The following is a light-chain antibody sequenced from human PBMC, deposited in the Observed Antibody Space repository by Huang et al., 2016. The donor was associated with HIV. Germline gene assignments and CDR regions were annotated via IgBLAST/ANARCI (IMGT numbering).Light chain of an antibody. CDR3: QQYNNWPPWT. V-gene: IGKV3-15*01. Sequence: IVMTQSPATLSVSPGARATLSCRASQSVSSNLAWYQQKHGQAPRRLIYGASTRATGSPAGISGSGSGTEFTLTISSLQSEDFAVYYCQQYNNWPPWTFGQGTKVEIK. J-gene: IGKJ1*01. CDR1: QSVSSN. CDR2: GAS.